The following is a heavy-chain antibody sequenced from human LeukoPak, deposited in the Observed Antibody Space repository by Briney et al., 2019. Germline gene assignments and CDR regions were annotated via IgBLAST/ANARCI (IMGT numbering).Heavy chain of an antibody. D-gene: IGHD6-6*01. V-gene: IGHV1-69*05. J-gene: IGHJ3*02. CDR3: ARWGSSPEAFDI. CDR1: GGTFSSYA. CDR2: IIPIFGTA. Sequence: SVKVSCKASGGTFSSYAISWVRQAPGQGLEWMGGIIPIFGTANYAQKFQGRVTITTDESTSTAYMELSSLRSEDTDVYYCARWGSSPEAFDIWGQGTMLTVSS.